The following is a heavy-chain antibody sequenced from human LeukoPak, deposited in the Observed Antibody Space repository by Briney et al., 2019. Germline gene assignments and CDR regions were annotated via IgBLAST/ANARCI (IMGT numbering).Heavy chain of an antibody. CDR1: GFSLSTSGRC. D-gene: IGHD3-22*01. CDR3: ARMVYDSSGYQLDY. J-gene: IGHJ4*02. Sequence: SGPTLVNPTQTLRLPCTFSGFSLSTSGRCGSGIRQPPGKALEWLARIVWDDDKYYSTSLKTRLTISKDTSKNQVVLTMTNMDSVDTATYYCARMVYDSSGYQLDYWGQGTLVTVSS. V-gene: IGHV2-70*11. CDR2: IVWDDDK.